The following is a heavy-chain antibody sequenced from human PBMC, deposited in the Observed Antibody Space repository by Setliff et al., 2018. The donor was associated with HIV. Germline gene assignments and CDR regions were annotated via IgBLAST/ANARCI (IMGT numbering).Heavy chain of an antibody. CDR1: GFTFISYG. Sequence: GGSLRLSCAVSGFTFISYGMYWVRQAPGKGLEWVAFIRYDGSYRYYADSVKGRFTISRDNSKNTLYLQMNSLRAEDTAVYYCAKDHATSSWFTALLDYWGQGALVTVSS. V-gene: IGHV3-30*02. CDR3: AKDHATSSWFTALLDY. D-gene: IGHD6-13*01. CDR2: IRYDGSYR. J-gene: IGHJ4*02.